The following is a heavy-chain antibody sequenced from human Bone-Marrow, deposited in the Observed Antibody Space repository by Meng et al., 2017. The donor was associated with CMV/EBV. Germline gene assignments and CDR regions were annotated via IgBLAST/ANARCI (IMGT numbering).Heavy chain of an antibody. J-gene: IGHJ6*02. CDR3: AREFGMRYQLLFSYYYYCMDV. Sequence: ASVKVSCKASGYTFTSYGISWVRQAPGQGLEWMGWISAYNGNTNYAQKLQGRVTMTTDTSTSTAYMELRSLRSDDTAVYYCAREFGMRYQLLFSYYYYCMDVWGQGTTVAVSS. V-gene: IGHV1-18*01. CDR1: GYTFTSYG. D-gene: IGHD2-2*01. CDR2: ISAYNGNT.